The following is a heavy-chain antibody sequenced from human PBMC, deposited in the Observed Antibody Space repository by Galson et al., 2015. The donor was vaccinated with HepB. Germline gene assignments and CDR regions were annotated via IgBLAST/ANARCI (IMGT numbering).Heavy chain of an antibody. CDR2: ISSSSSYI. CDR3: ARESIVGPSGPMDV. Sequence: SLRLSCAASGFTFSSYSMNWVRQAPGKGLEWVSSISSSSSYIYYADSVKGRFTISRDNAKNTLYLQMNSLRAEDTAVYYCARESIVGPSGPMDVWGKGTTVTVSS. J-gene: IGHJ6*03. V-gene: IGHV3-21*01. CDR1: GFTFSSYS. D-gene: IGHD1-26*01.